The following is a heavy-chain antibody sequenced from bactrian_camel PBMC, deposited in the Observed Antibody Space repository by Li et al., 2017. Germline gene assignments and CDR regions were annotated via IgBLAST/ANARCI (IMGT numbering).Heavy chain of an antibody. V-gene: IGHV3S53*01. Sequence: QVQLVESGGGSVQAGGSLRLSCVASGYTYACMEWSRQAPGKGREVVAGIESDGSTSYADSVKGRFTISRDNAKNTVALQMNSLKSEDTALYYCAADSAASCRDYGAGPRYTYLGQGTQVTVS. CDR2: IESDGST. J-gene: IGHJ4*01. CDR3: AADSAASCRDYGAGPRYTY. D-gene: IGHD4*01. CDR1: GYTYAC.